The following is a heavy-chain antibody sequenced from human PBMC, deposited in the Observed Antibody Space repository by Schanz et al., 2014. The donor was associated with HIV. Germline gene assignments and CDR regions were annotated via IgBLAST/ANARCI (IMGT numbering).Heavy chain of an antibody. CDR2: IKQDGSEK. D-gene: IGHD6-13*01. CDR1: GLTFSSSI. J-gene: IGHJ4*02. V-gene: IGHV3-7*01. CDR3: ARGLTSSWFAPLDF. Sequence: EVQVVESGGGVVQPGRSLRLSCTASGLTFSSSIMHWVRQAPGKGLEWVANIKQDGSEKYYVDSVKGRFTISRDNAKNSLYLQMNSLRAEDTAVYYCARGLTSSWFAPLDFWGLGTLVTVSS.